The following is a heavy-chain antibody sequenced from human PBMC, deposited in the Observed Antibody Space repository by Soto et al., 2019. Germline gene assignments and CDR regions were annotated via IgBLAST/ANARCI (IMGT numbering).Heavy chain of an antibody. J-gene: IGHJ4*02. CDR3: AKGDRIAAAGTCLDY. CDR1: GFSFSNYA. D-gene: IGHD6-13*01. Sequence: GGSLRLSCAASGFSFSNYAMSWVRQAPDKGLEWVSGISAGGGRTHYADSVRGRFTISRDNSKNTLYLQMNSLRAEDTAVYYCAKGDRIAAAGTCLDYWGQGTLVTVSS. CDR2: ISAGGGRT. V-gene: IGHV3-23*01.